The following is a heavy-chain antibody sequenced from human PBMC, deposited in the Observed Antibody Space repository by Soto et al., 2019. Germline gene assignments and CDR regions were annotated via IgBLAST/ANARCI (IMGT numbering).Heavy chain of an antibody. D-gene: IGHD3-10*01. CDR1: GFTFSSYA. J-gene: IGHJ4*02. V-gene: IGHV3-23*01. CDR2: ISGSGGST. CDR3: AKGGAPNLLWFGELTFILDY. Sequence: GGSLRLSCAASGFTFSSYAMSWVRQAPGKGLEWVSAISGSGGSTYYADSVKGRFTISRDNSKNTLYLQMNSLRAEDTAVYYCAKGGAPNLLWFGELTFILDYWGQGTLVTVSS.